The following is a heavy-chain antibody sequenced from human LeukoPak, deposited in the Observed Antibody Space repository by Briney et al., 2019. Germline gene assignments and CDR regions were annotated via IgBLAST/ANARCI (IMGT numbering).Heavy chain of an antibody. D-gene: IGHD1-26*01. J-gene: IGHJ4*02. V-gene: IGHV3-48*01. Sequence: PGGSLRLSCAASGFTFSSYSMNWVRQAPGKGLEWVSYISSSSSTIYYADSVKGRFTISRDNAKNSLYLQMNSLRAEDTAVYYCARDWDSGGSVVDHWGQGTLITVFS. CDR2: ISSSSSTI. CDR1: GFTFSSYS. CDR3: ARDWDSGGSVVDH.